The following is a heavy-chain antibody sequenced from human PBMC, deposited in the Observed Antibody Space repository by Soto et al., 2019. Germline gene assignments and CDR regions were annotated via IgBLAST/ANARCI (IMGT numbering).Heavy chain of an antibody. J-gene: IGHJ4*02. V-gene: IGHV3-23*01. CDR2: VSGNGATT. D-gene: IGHD3-16*01. Sequence: EVHLLESGGGLVQPGGSLRLSCAASGFTFKTYDMIWVRQAPGRGLEWVSGVSGNGATTHYADSVKGRLTISRENSKNTLYLQMDSLGAEDTAVYYCVKGYWGDYWGQGTLVTVSS. CDR3: VKGYWGDY. CDR1: GFTFKTYD.